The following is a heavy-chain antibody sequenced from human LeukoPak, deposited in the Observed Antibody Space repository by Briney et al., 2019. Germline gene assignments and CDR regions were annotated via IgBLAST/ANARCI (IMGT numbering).Heavy chain of an antibody. CDR2: INHSGST. J-gene: IGHJ5*02. Sequence: SETLSLTCAVYGGSFSGDYWSWIRQPPGKGLEWIGEINHSGSTNYNPSLKSRVTISVDTSKNQFSLKLSSVTAADTAVYYCACSGGSHPWGQGTLVTVSS. CDR3: ACSGGSHP. CDR1: GGSFSGDY. V-gene: IGHV4-34*01. D-gene: IGHD2-15*01.